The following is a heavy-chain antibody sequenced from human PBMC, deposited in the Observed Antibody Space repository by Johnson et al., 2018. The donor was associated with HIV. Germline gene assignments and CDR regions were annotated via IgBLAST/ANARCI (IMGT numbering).Heavy chain of an antibody. D-gene: IGHD3-22*01. CDR3: ARGSRYTYDNDDAYLLHAFDF. CDR1: GFTFSDYY. J-gene: IGHJ3*01. V-gene: IGHV3-11*04. Sequence: QVQLVESGGGLVQPGGSLRLSCAASGFTFSDYYMSWIRQAPGKGLEWVSYIDSSGSGIYYADSVKGRFTISRDNAKNSMYLQMNSLRAEDTAVYYCARGSRYTYDNDDAYLLHAFDFWGQGTMVTVSS. CDR2: IDSSGSGI.